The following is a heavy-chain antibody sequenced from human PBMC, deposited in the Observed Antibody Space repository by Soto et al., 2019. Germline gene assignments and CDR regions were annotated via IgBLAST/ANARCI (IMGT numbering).Heavy chain of an antibody. J-gene: IGHJ4*02. CDR2: ISPYKGNS. D-gene: IGHD3-3*01. CDR3: GRVGVVAPHTDFSLIQGGGGDYFDH. V-gene: IGHV1-18*01. Sequence: QILLVQSGAEVKKPGASAKVSCKTSGYPFTRYGITWVRQAPGQGLEWMGWISPYKGNSNYAQNLQGRITMTTDTSTTTASLELRSLRPDDTAVYYCGRVGVVAPHTDFSLIQGGGGDYFDHWGQGTLVTVSS. CDR1: GYPFTRYG.